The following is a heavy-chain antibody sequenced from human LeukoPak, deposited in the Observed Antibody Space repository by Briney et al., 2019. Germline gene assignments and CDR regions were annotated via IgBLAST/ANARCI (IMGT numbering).Heavy chain of an antibody. V-gene: IGHV1-24*01. CDR1: GYTFTSYY. CDR3: ATDRGYYYGSGSPVFFDY. J-gene: IGHJ4*02. Sequence: APVKVSCKASGYTFTSYYMHWVRQAPGQGLEWMGGFDPEDGETIYAQKFQGRVTMTEDTSTDTAYMELSSLRSEDTAVYYCATDRGYYYGSGSPVFFDYWGQGTLVTVSS. CDR2: FDPEDGET. D-gene: IGHD3-10*01.